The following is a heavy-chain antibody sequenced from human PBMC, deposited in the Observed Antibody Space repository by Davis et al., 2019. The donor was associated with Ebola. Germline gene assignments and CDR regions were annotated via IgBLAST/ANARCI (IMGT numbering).Heavy chain of an antibody. CDR1: GGSISSYY. J-gene: IGHJ4*02. D-gene: IGHD2-21*02. CDR3: ARDGDGGNFDY. CDR2: INHSGST. Sequence: SETLSLTCTVSGGSISSYYWSWIRQPPGKGLEWIGEINHSGSTNYNPSLKSRVTISVDTSKNQFSLKLSSVTAADTAVYYCARDGDGGNFDYWGQGTLVTVSS. V-gene: IGHV4-34*01.